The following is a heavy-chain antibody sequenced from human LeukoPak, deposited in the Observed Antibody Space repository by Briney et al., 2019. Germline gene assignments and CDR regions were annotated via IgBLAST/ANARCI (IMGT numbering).Heavy chain of an antibody. Sequence: SETLSLTCAVYGGSFSGYYWSWIRQPPGKGLEWIGYIYYSGSTNYNPSLKSRVTMSVDTSKNQFSLKLSSVTAADTAVYYCARSGESYCSGGSSCEWVYYFDYWGQGTLVTVSS. V-gene: IGHV4-59*01. D-gene: IGHD2-15*01. CDR2: IYYSGST. J-gene: IGHJ4*02. CDR1: GGSFSGYY. CDR3: ARSGESYCSGGSSCEWVYYFDY.